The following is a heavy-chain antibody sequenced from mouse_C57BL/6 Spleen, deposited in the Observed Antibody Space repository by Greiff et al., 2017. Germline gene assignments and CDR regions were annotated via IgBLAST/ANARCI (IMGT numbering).Heavy chain of an antibody. Sequence: VQLQQSGPELVKPGASVKISCKASGFAFSSSCMNWVKQRPGKGLEWIGRIYPGDGDTNYTGKFKGKATLTADTSSSTAYMELSSLTSEDSAVYFCERSTYDYDWYFDVWGTGTTVTVSS. CDR2: IYPGDGDT. V-gene: IGHV1-82*01. CDR3: ERSTYDYDWYFDV. D-gene: IGHD2-4*01. CDR1: GFAFSSSC. J-gene: IGHJ1*03.